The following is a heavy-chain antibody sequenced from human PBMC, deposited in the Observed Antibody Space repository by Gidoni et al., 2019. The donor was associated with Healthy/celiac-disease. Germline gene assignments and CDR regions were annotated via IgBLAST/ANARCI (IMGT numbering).Heavy chain of an antibody. CDR1: GGSFGGYY. Sequence: QVQLQQWGAGLLKPSETLSLTCAVYGGSFGGYYWSWIRQPPGKGLEWIGEINHSGSTNYNPSLKSRVTISVDTSKNQFSLKLSSVTAADTAVYYCARETVWGSYRRKWYLDYWGQGTLVTVSS. V-gene: IGHV4-34*01. J-gene: IGHJ4*02. D-gene: IGHD3-16*02. CDR3: ARETVWGSYRRKWYLDY. CDR2: INHSGST.